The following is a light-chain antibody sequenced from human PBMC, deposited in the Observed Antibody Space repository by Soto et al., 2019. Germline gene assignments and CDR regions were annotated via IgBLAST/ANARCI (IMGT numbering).Light chain of an antibody. CDR1: QSVSSN. V-gene: IGKV3-15*01. CDR3: QQCKNWPPLT. J-gene: IGKJ1*01. CDR2: GAS. Sequence: EIVMTQSPATLSVSPGERATLSCRASQSVSSNLAWYQQKPGQAPRLLIYGASTRATGIPARLSDSGSGTEFTLAIGSLQSGGFAGYFCQQCKNWPPLTFGQGTKVEIK.